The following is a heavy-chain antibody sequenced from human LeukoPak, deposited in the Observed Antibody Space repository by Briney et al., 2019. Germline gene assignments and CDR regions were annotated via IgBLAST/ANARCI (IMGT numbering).Heavy chain of an antibody. J-gene: IGHJ4*02. V-gene: IGHV4-39*01. D-gene: IGHD6-6*01. Sequence: TSETLSLTCTVSGGSISSSSYYWGWIRQPPGKGLEWIGSIYYSGSTYYNPSLKSRVTISVDTSKNQFSLKLSSVTAADTAVYYCARHKISARRFPFDYWGQGTLVTVSS. CDR3: ARHKISARRFPFDY. CDR1: GGSISSSSYY. CDR2: IYYSGST.